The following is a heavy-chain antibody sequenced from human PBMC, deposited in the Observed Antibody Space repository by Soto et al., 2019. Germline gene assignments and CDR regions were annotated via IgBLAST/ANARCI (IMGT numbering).Heavy chain of an antibody. V-gene: IGHV3-23*01. D-gene: IGHD6-19*01. Sequence: LRLSCAASGFTFSSYAMHWVRQAPEKGLEWVSAITGSGAGTYYADSVKGRFTISRDNSKNTLHLQMNSLRAEDTALYYCAKTSSWSTFDYWGQGTLVTVSS. CDR3: AKTSSWSTFDY. CDR2: ITGSGAGT. J-gene: IGHJ4*02. CDR1: GFTFSSYA.